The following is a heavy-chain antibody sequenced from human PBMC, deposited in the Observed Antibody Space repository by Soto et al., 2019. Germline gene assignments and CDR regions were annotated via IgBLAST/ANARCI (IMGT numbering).Heavy chain of an antibody. D-gene: IGHD2-8*02. J-gene: IGHJ3*02. Sequence: GGSLRLSCAASGFTFSNYAMVWVRQAPGKGLEWVSAIARAGDLIRYADSVKGRFTISRDNSKNTVFLQMNSLTPGDTAVYYCAKATATGGGAFDICGQGTVVTVSS. CDR1: GFTFSNYA. CDR3: AKATATGGGAFDI. CDR2: IARAGDLI. V-gene: IGHV3-23*01.